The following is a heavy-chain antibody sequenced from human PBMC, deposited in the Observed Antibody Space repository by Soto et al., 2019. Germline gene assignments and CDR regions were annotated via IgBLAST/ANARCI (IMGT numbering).Heavy chain of an antibody. Sequence: EVQLLESGGGLVQPGGSLRLSCAASGFTFSSYAMSWVRQAPGKGLEWVSAISGSGGSTYYADSVKGRFTISRDNSKNTLYLQMNSLRAEDTAVYYCAKDSVTYYDILTGYYDGLSDPDFEYWGQGTLVTVSS. J-gene: IGHJ4*02. CDR1: GFTFSSYA. CDR2: ISGSGGST. V-gene: IGHV3-23*01. D-gene: IGHD3-9*01. CDR3: AKDSVTYYDILTGYYDGLSDPDFEY.